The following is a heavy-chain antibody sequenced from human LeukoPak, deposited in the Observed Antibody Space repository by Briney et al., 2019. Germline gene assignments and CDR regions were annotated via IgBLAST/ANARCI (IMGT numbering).Heavy chain of an antibody. J-gene: IGHJ4*02. CDR2: IGTAGDT. CDR3: VRQQTPHGNFDY. V-gene: IGHV3-13*01. Sequence: GGSLRLSCATSGFTLSSYAMHWVRQATGKGLEWVSAIGTAGDTYYLGSVKGRFTISRENAKNSLSLQMNSLRAEDTAVYYCVRQQTPHGNFDYWGQGTLVTVSS. D-gene: IGHD1-26*01. CDR1: GFTLSSYA.